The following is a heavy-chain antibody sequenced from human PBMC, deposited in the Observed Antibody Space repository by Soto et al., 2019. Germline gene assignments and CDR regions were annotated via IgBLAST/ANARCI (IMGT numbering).Heavy chain of an antibody. Sequence: SETLSVTCAVDGGSLSGYYWSWIRQPPGKGLEWIGEINHSGSTNYNPSPKRRVTISVATSKNQFSLKLSSVTDADKDVYYCESVRLAEAGNSWFDNWGKRTLVT. CDR2: INHSGST. CDR3: ESVRLAEAGNSWFDN. V-gene: IGHV4-34*01. CDR1: GGSLSGYY. J-gene: IGHJ5*02. D-gene: IGHD6-13*01.